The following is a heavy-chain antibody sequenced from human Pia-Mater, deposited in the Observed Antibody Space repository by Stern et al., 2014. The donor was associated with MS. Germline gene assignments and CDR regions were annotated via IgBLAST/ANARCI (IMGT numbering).Heavy chain of an antibody. J-gene: IGHJ5*02. CDR1: GCTLGSCA. Sequence: VHLEESGGGVVQPGRPLRLSCVASGCTLGSCAMHWVRQAPGKGLEWVAGGSYGGSNKYYADSGRGRFTTARDNSQNTLYMQMSSLRPEDTAVYYCAKDRQYLTSFFDPWGQGSLVTVSS. D-gene: IGHD2/OR15-2a*01. CDR3: AKDRQYLTSFFDP. V-gene: IGHV3-30*18. CDR2: GSYGGSNK.